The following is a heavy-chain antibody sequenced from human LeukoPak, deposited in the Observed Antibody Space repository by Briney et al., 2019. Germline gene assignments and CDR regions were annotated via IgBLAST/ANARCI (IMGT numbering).Heavy chain of an antibody. CDR1: GYTFTSYG. CDR3: ARWILGNGDYYYYYYMDV. D-gene: IGHD4-17*01. Sequence: GASVKVSCKASGYTFTSYGISWVRQAPGQGRDGMGWISAYNCNTNYAQKLQGRVTMDTHTSTSTAYMELRRLRSDDTAVYYCARWILGNGDYYYYYYMDVWGKGTTVTVSS. J-gene: IGHJ6*03. V-gene: IGHV1-18*01. CDR2: ISAYNCNT.